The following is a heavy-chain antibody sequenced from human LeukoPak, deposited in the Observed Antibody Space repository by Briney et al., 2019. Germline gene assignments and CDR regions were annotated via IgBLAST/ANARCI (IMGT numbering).Heavy chain of an antibody. D-gene: IGHD5/OR15-5a*01. CDR1: GYTFTSYG. J-gene: IGHJ4*02. V-gene: IGHV1-18*01. Sequence: ASVKVSCKASGYTFTSYGISWVRQAPGQGLEWMGWISAYNGNTNYAQKLQGRVTTTTDTSTSTAYMELRSLRSDDTAVYYCARDLVYVSGSRRKDYFDYWGQGTLVTVSS. CDR3: ARDLVYVSGSRRKDYFDY. CDR2: ISAYNGNT.